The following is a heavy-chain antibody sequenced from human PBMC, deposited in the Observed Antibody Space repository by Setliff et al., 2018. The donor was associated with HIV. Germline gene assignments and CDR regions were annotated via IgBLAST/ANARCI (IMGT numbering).Heavy chain of an antibody. CDR3: ARCYYNFWSGYPLDYMDV. CDR2: IYTSGST. Sequence: SETLSLTCTVSGGSISSHYWSWIRQPPGKGLEWIGHIYTSGSTNYNPSLKSRVTMSVGTSKNQFSLKLSSVTAADTAVYYCARCYYNFWSGYPLDYMDVWGKGTRVTVSS. D-gene: IGHD3-3*01. V-gene: IGHV4-4*08. J-gene: IGHJ6*03. CDR1: GGSISSHY.